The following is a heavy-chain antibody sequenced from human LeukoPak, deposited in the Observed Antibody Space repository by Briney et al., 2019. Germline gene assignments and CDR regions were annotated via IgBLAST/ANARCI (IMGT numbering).Heavy chain of an antibody. D-gene: IGHD4-17*01. Sequence: SETLSLTCAVYGGSFSGYYWSWIRQPPGKGLEWIGEINHSGSTNYNPSLKSRVTISVDTSKNQFSLKLSSVTAADTAVYYCARAYTVTFDYWGQGTLVTVSS. CDR2: INHSGST. V-gene: IGHV4-34*01. CDR1: GGSFSGYY. J-gene: IGHJ4*02. CDR3: ARAYTVTFDY.